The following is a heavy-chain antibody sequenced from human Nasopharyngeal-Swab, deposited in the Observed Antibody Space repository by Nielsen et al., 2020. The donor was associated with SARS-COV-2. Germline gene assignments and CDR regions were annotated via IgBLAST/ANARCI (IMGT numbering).Heavy chain of an antibody. CDR2: IRSKANSYAT. J-gene: IGHJ4*02. D-gene: IGHD4-23*01. Sequence: GESLKISCAASGFTFSGSAMHWVRQASGKGLEWVGRIRSKANSYATAYAASVKGRFTISRDDSKITAYLQMNSLKTEDTAVYYCTRQTGGNSEDYWGQGTLVTVSS. V-gene: IGHV3-73*01. CDR3: TRQTGGNSEDY. CDR1: GFTFSGSA.